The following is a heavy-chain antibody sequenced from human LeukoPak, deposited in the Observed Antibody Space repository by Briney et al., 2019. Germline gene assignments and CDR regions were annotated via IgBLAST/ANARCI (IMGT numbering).Heavy chain of an antibody. CDR2: INPNSGGT. J-gene: IGHJ6*03. D-gene: IGHD6-13*01. V-gene: IGHV1-2*02. CDR1: GYTFTNYG. CDR3: ARVATGIAAAGTHYYYYMDV. Sequence: ASVKVSCKASGYTFTNYGISWVRQAPGQGLEWMGWINPNSGGTNYAQKFQGRVTMTRDTSISTAYMELSRLRSDDTAVYYCARVATGIAAAGTHYYYYMDVWGKGTTVTVSS.